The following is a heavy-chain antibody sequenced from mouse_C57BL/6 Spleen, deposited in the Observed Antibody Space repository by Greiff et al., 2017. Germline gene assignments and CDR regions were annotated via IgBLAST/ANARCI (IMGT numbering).Heavy chain of an antibody. CDR1: GYAFSSYW. Sequence: VQLQQSGAELVKPGASVKISCKASGYAFSSYWMNWVKQRPGQGLEWIGQIYPGDGDTNYNGKFKGKATLTADKSSSTAYMQLSSLTAEDSAVYFCARSRAAQAECAYWGQGTLVTVSA. V-gene: IGHV1-80*01. CDR2: IYPGDGDT. D-gene: IGHD3-2*02. CDR3: ARSRAAQAECAY. J-gene: IGHJ3*01.